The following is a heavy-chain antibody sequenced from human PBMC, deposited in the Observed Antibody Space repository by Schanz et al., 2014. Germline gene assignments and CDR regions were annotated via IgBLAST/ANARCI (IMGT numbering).Heavy chain of an antibody. J-gene: IGHJ4*02. CDR2: ISSGGDST. D-gene: IGHD3-10*01. CDR1: EFTFSTDA. V-gene: IGHV3-23*01. Sequence: DVHLLESGGGLVQPGGSLRLSCAASEFTFSTDAMSWVRQAPGKGLEWLSAISSGGDSTYYADSVKGRFTISRDNSRDTVYLQMNSLRADDTAMYYCARWFLIRGVILDSWGQGTLVNVSS. CDR3: ARWFLIRGVILDS.